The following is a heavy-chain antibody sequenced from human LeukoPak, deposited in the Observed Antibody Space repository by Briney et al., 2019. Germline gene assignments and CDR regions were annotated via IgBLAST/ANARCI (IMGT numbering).Heavy chain of an antibody. J-gene: IGHJ5*02. V-gene: IGHV6-1*01. D-gene: IGHD3-10*01. CDR3: ARGRITMVRGNWFDP. CDR1: GDSVSSNSAA. CDR2: TYYRSKWYN. Sequence: SQTLSLTCAISGDSVSSNSAAWNWIRQSPSRGLEWLGRTYYRSKWYNDYAVSVKSRITINPDTSKNQFSLQLSSVTAADTAVYYCARGRITMVRGNWFDPWGQGTLVTVSS.